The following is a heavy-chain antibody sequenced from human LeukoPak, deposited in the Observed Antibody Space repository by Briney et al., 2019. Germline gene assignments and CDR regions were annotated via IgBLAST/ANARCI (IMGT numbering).Heavy chain of an antibody. V-gene: IGHV1-8*01. CDR2: MNPNSGNT. CDR3: ARYSSGWYTNWFDP. CDR1: GYTFTSYD. J-gene: IGHJ5*02. Sequence: ASVKVSCKASGYTFTSYDINWVRQATGQELEWMGWMNPNSGNTGYAQKFQGRVTMTRNTSISTAYMELSSLRSEDTAVYYCARYSSGWYTNWFDPWGQGTLSPSPQ. D-gene: IGHD6-19*01.